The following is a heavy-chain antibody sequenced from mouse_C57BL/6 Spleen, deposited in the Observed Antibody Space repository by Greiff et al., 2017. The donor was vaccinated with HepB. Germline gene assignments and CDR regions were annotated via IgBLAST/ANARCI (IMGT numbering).Heavy chain of an antibody. CDR2: INPSSGYT. J-gene: IGHJ2*01. CDR3: AREEVDSSGSGDY. V-gene: IGHV1-4*01. Sequence: VQGVESGAELARPGASVKMSCKASGYTFTSYTMHWVKQRPGQGLEWIGYINPSSGYTKYNQKFKDKATLTADKSSSTAYMQLSSLTSEDSAVYYCAREEVDSSGSGDYWGQGTTLTVSS. D-gene: IGHD3-2*02. CDR1: GYTFTSYT.